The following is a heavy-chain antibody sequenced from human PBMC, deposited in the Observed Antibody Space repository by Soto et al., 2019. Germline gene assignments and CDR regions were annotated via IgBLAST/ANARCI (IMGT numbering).Heavy chain of an antibody. D-gene: IGHD2-2*01. J-gene: IGHJ4*02. CDR3: ARGYFSSTSCYLGYFDY. Sequence: ASVKVSCKASGYTFISYYMHWVRQAPGQGLEWMGIINPSGGSTSYAQKFQGRVTMTRDTSTSTVYMELSSLRSEDTAVYYCARGYFSSTSCYLGYFDYCGQGTLVTVSS. CDR2: INPSGGST. CDR1: GYTFISYY. V-gene: IGHV1-46*03.